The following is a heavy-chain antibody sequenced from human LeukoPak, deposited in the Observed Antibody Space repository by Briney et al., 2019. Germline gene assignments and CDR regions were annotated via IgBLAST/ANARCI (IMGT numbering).Heavy chain of an antibody. Sequence: GGSLRLSCAASGFTFSSYAMSWVRQAPGKGLEWVAFIRYDGSNKYHADSVKGRFTISRDNSKNTVYLQMNSLRVEDTAVYYCVKDLLSSSWYYFEYWGQGTLVTVSS. D-gene: IGHD6-13*01. J-gene: IGHJ4*02. V-gene: IGHV3-30*02. CDR2: IRYDGSNK. CDR1: GFTFSSYA. CDR3: VKDLLSSSWYYFEY.